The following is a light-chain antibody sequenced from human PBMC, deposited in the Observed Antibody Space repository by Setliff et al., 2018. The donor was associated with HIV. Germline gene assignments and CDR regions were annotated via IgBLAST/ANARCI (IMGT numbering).Light chain of an antibody. J-gene: IGLJ1*01. CDR1: SSDVGTYNL. CDR3: CSYAGTDTFVV. V-gene: IGLV2-23*02. CDR2: EVN. Sequence: QSALTQPASVSGSPGQSITISCTGSSSDVGTYNLVSWYQQHPGKAPKLIIFEVNKRPSGVSNRFSGSKSGSTASLAISGLQADDEGDYYCCSYAGTDTFVVFGTGTKVTVL.